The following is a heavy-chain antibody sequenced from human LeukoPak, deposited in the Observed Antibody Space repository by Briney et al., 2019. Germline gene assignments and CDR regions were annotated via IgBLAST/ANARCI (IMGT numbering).Heavy chain of an antibody. CDR1: GGTFSSYT. CDR2: IIPILGIA. D-gene: IGHD1-26*01. V-gene: IGHV1-69*04. CDR3: AREWKVGAFYYFDY. J-gene: IGHJ4*02. Sequence: ASVKVSCKASGGTFSSYTISRVRQAPGQGLEWMGRIIPILGIANYAQKFQGRVTITADKSTSTAYMELSSLRSEDTAVYYCAREWKVGAFYYFDYWGQGTLVTVSS.